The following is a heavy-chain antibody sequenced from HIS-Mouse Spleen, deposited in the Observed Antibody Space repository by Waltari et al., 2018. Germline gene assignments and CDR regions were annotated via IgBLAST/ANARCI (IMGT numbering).Heavy chain of an antibody. D-gene: IGHD7-27*01. CDR2: INPNIGGT. V-gene: IGHV1-2*02. J-gene: IGHJ3*02. CDR1: GYTFTGYY. Sequence: QVQLVQSGAEVKKPGASVKVSCKASGYTFTGYYRHWVLQAPGQGLEWMGWINPNIGGTNYAQKFQGRVTMTRDTSISTAYMELSRLRSDDTAVYYCARGGNWDDAFDIWGQGTMVTVSS. CDR3: ARGGNWDDAFDI.